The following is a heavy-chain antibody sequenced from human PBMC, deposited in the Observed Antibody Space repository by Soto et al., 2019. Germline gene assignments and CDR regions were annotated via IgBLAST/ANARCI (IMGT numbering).Heavy chain of an antibody. CDR2: IIPFFGTA. D-gene: IGHD3-16*01. V-gene: IGHV1-69*13. CDR1: GGTFITFG. Sequence: SVNVSCKTSGGTFITFGISWVRQAPGQGLEWMGGIIPFFGTAEYSQKFEDRITITADESTNTVYMDLRSLTSEDTAIYYCARTAPMDAGDKYYYDFWGQGALVTVSS. J-gene: IGHJ4*02. CDR3: ARTAPMDAGDKYYYDF.